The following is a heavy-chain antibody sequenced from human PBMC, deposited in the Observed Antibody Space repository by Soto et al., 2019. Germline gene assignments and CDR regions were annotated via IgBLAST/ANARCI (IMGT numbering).Heavy chain of an antibody. Sequence: GGSLRLSCAASGFTFSSYAMSWVRQAPGKGLEWVSAISGSGGSTYYADSVKGRFTISRDNSKNTLYLQMNSLRAEDTAVYYCAKITPRYSSSWYYFQHWGQGTLVTVSS. CDR2: ISGSGGST. D-gene: IGHD6-13*01. V-gene: IGHV3-23*01. CDR3: AKITPRYSSSWYYFQH. CDR1: GFTFSSYA. J-gene: IGHJ1*01.